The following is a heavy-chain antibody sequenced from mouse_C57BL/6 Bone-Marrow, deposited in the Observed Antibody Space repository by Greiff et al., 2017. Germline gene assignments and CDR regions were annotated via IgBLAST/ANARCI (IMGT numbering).Heavy chain of an antibody. CDR3: ERGGPYY. J-gene: IGHJ2*01. CDR1: GYTFTSYW. Sequence: VQLQQPGAELVKPGASVKLSCKASGYTFTSYWMQWVKQRPGQGLEWIGEIDPSDSYTNYNQKFKGKATLTVDTSSSTAYMQLSSLTSEDSAVYYCERGGPYYWGQGTTLTVSS. V-gene: IGHV1-50*01. CDR2: IDPSDSYT.